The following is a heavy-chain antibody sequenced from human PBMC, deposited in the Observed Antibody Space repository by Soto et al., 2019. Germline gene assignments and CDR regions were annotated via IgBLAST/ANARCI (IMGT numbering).Heavy chain of an antibody. V-gene: IGHV3-33*01. CDR3: ARDQVISSWTYSGMDV. D-gene: IGHD6-13*01. J-gene: IGHJ6*02. CDR2: IWYDGSNK. Sequence: QVQLVESGGGVVQPGRSLRLSCAASGFTFSSYGMHWVRQAPGKGLEWVAVIWYDGSNKYYADSVKGRFTISRDNSKNALYLQMNSLKAEDTAVYYCARDQVISSWTYSGMDVWGQGTTVTVSS. CDR1: GFTFSSYG.